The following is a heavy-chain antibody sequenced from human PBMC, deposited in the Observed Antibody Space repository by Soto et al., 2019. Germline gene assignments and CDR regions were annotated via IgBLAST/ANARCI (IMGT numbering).Heavy chain of an antibody. D-gene: IGHD2-2*01. CDR2: IIPIFGTA. CDR3: AREPHCSSTSCYPKAFNWFDP. CDR1: GGTFSSYA. J-gene: IGHJ5*02. Sequence: SVKVSCKASGGTFSSYAISWVRQAPGQGLEWMGGIIPIFGTANYAQKFQGRVTITADESTSTAYMELSSLRSEDTAVYYCAREPHCSSTSCYPKAFNWFDPWGQGTLVTVSS. V-gene: IGHV1-69*13.